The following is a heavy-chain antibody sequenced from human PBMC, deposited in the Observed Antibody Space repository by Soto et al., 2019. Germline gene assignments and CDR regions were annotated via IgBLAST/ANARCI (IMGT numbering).Heavy chain of an antibody. Sequence: QITLKESGPTLVKPTQTLTLTCTFSGFSLSTSGVGVGWIRQPPGKALEWLALIYWDDDKRYSPSLKSRLTTTKETSKNPVVLTMTNMAPVDTATYYCAHSIVLVPAANYDFDFDYWGQGTLVTVS. D-gene: IGHD2-2*01. CDR2: IYWDDDK. CDR3: AHSIVLVPAANYDFDFDY. J-gene: IGHJ4*02. V-gene: IGHV2-5*02. CDR1: GFSLSTSGVG.